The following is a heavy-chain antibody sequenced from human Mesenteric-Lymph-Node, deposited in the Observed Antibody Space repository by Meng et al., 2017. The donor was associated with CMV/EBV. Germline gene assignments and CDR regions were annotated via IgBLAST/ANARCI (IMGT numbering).Heavy chain of an antibody. J-gene: IGHJ3*02. Sequence: SLKISCTASGFTFGDYAMNWVRQAPGKGLEWVGFIRSKTYGGTTEYAASVRGRFTISRDDSKRIAYLQMSSLKTEDTAVYYCTKNTIFGVTPDIWGQGTMVTVSS. CDR2: IRSKTYGGTT. CDR1: GFTFGDYA. V-gene: IGHV3-49*04. CDR3: TKNTIFGVTPDI. D-gene: IGHD3-3*01.